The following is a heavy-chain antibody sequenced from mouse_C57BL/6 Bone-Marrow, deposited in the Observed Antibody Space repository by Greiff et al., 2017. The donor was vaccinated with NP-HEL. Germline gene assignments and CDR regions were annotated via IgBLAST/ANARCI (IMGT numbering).Heavy chain of an antibody. D-gene: IGHD3-2*02. V-gene: IGHV5-6*01. CDR3: ARQLRLRFAY. Sequence: EVMLVESGGDLVKPGGSLKLSCAASGFTFSSYGMSWVRQTPDKRLEWVATISSGGSYTYYPDSVKGRFTISRDNAKNTLYLQMSSLKSEDTAMYYCARQLRLRFAYWGKGTLVTVSA. CDR1: GFTFSSYG. J-gene: IGHJ3*01. CDR2: ISSGGSYT.